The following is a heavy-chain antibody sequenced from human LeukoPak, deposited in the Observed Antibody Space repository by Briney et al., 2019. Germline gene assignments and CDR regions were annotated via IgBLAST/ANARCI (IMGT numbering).Heavy chain of an antibody. CDR3: ARDGDGYPY. CDR2: IKEDGSAK. Sequence: PRGSLRLSCAASGLIFSNYWMSWVRQTPGKGLEWVANIKEDGSAKYYVDSVKGRFTISRDNAKSFLYLQMNSLRVEDTAVYYCARDGDGYPYWGQGTLVTVSA. D-gene: IGHD5-18*01. CDR1: GLIFSNYW. J-gene: IGHJ4*02. V-gene: IGHV3-7*01.